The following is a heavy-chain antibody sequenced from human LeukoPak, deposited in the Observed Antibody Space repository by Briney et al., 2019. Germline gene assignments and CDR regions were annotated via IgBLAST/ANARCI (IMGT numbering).Heavy chain of an antibody. CDR3: TKDLPYTGGLALNY. V-gene: IGHV3-15*05. CDR1: GMTFSNAW. J-gene: IGHJ4*02. Sequence: GGSLRLSCVASGMTFSNAWMVWVRQAPGKGLEWVGRIKSKADGATTDYGVPVKGRFTISRDDSKNTLYLQMNSLTTGDTAVYYCTKDLPYTGGLALNYWGQGTLVTVSS. CDR2: IKSKADGATT. D-gene: IGHD2-2*02.